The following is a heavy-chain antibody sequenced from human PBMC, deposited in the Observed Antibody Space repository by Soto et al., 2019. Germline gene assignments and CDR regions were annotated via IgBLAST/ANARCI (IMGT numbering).Heavy chain of an antibody. D-gene: IGHD6-13*01. J-gene: IGHJ5*02. CDR2: INSSGGST. CDR1: GYTFPGDD. V-gene: IGHV1-46*01. CDR3: ARVPVFRIAADGGDRLAS. Sequence: ASVKVSSKASGYTFPGDDMHCMRQAPGQRLERMGIINSSGGSTTYAKKFQGRVTMTTDTSTSTVYMELSSLRSEDTAVYYCARVPVFRIAADGGDRLASSAQVTPVPVSS.